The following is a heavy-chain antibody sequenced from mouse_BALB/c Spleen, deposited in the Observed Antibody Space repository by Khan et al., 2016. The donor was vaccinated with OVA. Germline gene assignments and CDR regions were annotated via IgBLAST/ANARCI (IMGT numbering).Heavy chain of an antibody. J-gene: IGHJ1*01. CDR3: ARETVVDVYWYFDV. CDR1: GFTFTDYY. CDR2: IRNKAKGYTT. V-gene: IGHV7-3*02. D-gene: IGHD1-1*01. Sequence: EVELVESGGGLVQPGGSLRLSCATSGFTFTDYYMSWVRQPPGKSLEWLGFIRNKAKGYTTAYSEPVKGRFTISRDNYQSIVYLQMNTLRAEDSATYYCARETVVDVYWYFDVWGAGTTVTVSS.